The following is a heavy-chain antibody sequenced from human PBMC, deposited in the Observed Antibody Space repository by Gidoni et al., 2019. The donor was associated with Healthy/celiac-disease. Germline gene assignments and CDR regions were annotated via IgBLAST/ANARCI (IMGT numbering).Heavy chain of an antibody. Sequence: QVQLVPSGAEVKKPGSSVKVSCKASGGTFSIYTISWVRQAPGQGLDGMVRIIPILGIANYAQKFQGRVTITADKSTSTAYMELSSLRSEDTAVYYCTLNNWGSGYFDYWCQGTLVTVSS. J-gene: IGHJ4*02. V-gene: IGHV1-69*02. D-gene: IGHD7-27*01. CDR3: TLNNWGSGYFDY. CDR2: IIPILGIA. CDR1: GGTFSIYT.